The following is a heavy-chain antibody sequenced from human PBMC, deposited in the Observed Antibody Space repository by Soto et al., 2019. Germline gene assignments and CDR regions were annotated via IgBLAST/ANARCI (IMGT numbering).Heavy chain of an antibody. Sequence: GSLRLSCAASGFSVRTNYMSWVRQAPGKGLEWVSVFESGGSIYYADSVKGRFIISRDNAKNTLYLQMNSLRVEDTAVYYCARAGVTPNFFDYWGQGTLVTVSS. D-gene: IGHD3-10*01. V-gene: IGHV3-53*01. J-gene: IGHJ4*02. CDR2: FESGGSI. CDR1: GFSVRTNY. CDR3: ARAGVTPNFFDY.